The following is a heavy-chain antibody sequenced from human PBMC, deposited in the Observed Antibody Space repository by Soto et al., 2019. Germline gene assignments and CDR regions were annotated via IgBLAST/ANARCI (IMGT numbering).Heavy chain of an antibody. J-gene: IGHJ6*02. Sequence: QVQLVQSGAEVKKPGSSVKVSCTAAGGTLINYAISWVRQAPGQGLEWMGGIIPIFGTSNYAQKFQGRVTMTADKSPSTTYMALSSRRSEATAINYCARNSVRGNKHVVAWTDYHSGFYVWGQPTTV. CDR3: ARNSVRGNKHVVAWTDYHSGFYV. D-gene: IGHD2-21*01. CDR1: GGTLINYA. V-gene: IGHV1-69*06. CDR2: IIPIFGTS.